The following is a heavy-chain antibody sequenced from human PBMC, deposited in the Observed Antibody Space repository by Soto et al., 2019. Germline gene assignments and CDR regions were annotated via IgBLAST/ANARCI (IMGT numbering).Heavy chain of an antibody. CDR3: ARDLSMFRGVIKYYYYYGMDV. D-gene: IGHD3-10*01. J-gene: IGHJ6*02. V-gene: IGHV3-30-3*01. CDR2: ISYDGSNT. CDR1: GFTFSSSA. Sequence: GGSLRLSCAASGFTFSSSAMHWVRQAPGKGLEWVAVISYDGSNTYYADSVKGRFTISRDNSKNTLYLQMNNLRAEDTAVYCRARDLSMFRGVIKYYYYYGMDVWGQGTTVTVSS.